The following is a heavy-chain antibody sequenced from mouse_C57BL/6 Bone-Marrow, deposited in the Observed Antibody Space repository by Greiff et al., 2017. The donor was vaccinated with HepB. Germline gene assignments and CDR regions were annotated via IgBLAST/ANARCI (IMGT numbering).Heavy chain of an antibody. Sequence: LQQPGAELVKPGASVKLSCKASGYTFTSYWMHWVKQRPGQGLEWIGMIHPNSGSTNYNEKFKRKATLTVDKSSSTAYMQLSSLTSEDSAVYYCAVVAYYYAMYYWGQGTSVTVSS. V-gene: IGHV1-64*01. D-gene: IGHD1-1*01. J-gene: IGHJ4*01. CDR2: IHPNSGST. CDR3: AVVAYYYAMYY. CDR1: GYTFTSYW.